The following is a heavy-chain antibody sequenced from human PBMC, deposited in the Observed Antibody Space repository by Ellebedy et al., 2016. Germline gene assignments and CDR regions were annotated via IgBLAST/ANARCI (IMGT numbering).Heavy chain of an antibody. V-gene: IGHV3-74*01. CDR2: INSDGSST. D-gene: IGHD3-22*01. Sequence: GGSLRLSCAASGFTFSSYWMHWVRQAPGKGLVWVSRINSDGSSTSYADSVKGRFTISRDNAKNTLYLQMNSLRAEDTAVYYCARSKVVAMRVDAFDIWGQGTMVTVSS. CDR1: GFTFSSYW. J-gene: IGHJ3*02. CDR3: ARSKVVAMRVDAFDI.